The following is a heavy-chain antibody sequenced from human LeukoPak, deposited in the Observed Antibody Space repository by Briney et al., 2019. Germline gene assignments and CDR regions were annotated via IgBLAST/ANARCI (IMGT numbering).Heavy chain of an antibody. D-gene: IGHD3-22*01. V-gene: IGHV3-30*04. CDR2: ISYDGSKK. CDR3: ATVQREYYYDSSGIMGN. Sequence: SGGSLRLSCAASGFTFSYYTMHWVRQAPGKGLEWVAVISYDGSKKYYADSVKGRFTISRDNSKNTLYLQMDSLRAEDTAVYYCATVQREYYYDSSGIMGNWGQGTLVTVSS. CDR1: GFTFSYYT. J-gene: IGHJ4*02.